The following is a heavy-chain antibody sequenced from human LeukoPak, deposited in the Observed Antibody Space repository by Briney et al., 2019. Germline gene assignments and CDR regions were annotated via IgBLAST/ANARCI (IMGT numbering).Heavy chain of an antibody. D-gene: IGHD5-18*01. CDR2: ISYDGSNK. J-gene: IGHJ4*02. CDR1: GFTFSTYA. CDR3: GREQSGNNYGYADY. Sequence: PGGSLRLSCAASGFTFSTYAMHWVRQAPGKGLEWVAIISYDGSNKYYADSVKGRFTISRDNSKTTMYLQMNSLRAEDTAVYYCGREQSGNNYGYADYWGQGTLVTVSS. V-gene: IGHV3-30*04.